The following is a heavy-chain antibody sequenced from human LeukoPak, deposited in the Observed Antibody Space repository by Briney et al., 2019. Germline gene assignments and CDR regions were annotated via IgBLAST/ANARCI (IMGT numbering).Heavy chain of an antibody. CDR1: GFTVSTNY. CDR3: ARAMTTVTGGFDY. D-gene: IGHD4-17*01. V-gene: IGHV3-53*01. CDR2: IYSGGGT. Sequence: GGSLRLSCAASGFTVSTNYMSWVRQAPGKGLEWVSVIYSGGGTYYADSVKGRFTISRDNSKNTVYLQMNSLRAEDTAVYYCARAMTTVTGGFDYWGQGTLVTVSS. J-gene: IGHJ4*02.